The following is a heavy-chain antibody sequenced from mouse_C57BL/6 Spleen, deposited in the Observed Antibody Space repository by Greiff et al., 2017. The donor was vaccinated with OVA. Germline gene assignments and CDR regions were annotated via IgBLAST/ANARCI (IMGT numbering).Heavy chain of an antibody. CDR3: ARGGDYDAYFDY. D-gene: IGHD2-4*01. CDR1: GYAFSSYW. Sequence: QVQLQQSGAELVKPGASVKISCKASGYAFSSYWMNWVKQRPGKGLEWIGQIYPGDGDTNYNGKFKGKATLTADKSSSTAYMPLSSLTSEDSAVYFWARGGDYDAYFDYWGQGTTLTVSS. J-gene: IGHJ2*01. CDR2: IYPGDGDT. V-gene: IGHV1-80*01.